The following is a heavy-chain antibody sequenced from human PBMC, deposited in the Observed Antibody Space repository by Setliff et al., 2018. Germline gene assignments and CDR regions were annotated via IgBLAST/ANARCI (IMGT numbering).Heavy chain of an antibody. D-gene: IGHD3-22*01. J-gene: IGHJ3*02. V-gene: IGHV3-11*01. CDR1: GFSFSDYY. CDR3: ARATPPNYYDSSGYYDRDAFDI. Sequence: GGSLRLSCAASGFSFSDYYMMWIRQAPGKGLEWVSYISNDAYTIHYADSMKGRLTISRDNSKNSLYLQMNSLGAEDTALYYCARATPPNYYDSSGYYDRDAFDIWGQGTMVTVSS. CDR2: ISNDAYTI.